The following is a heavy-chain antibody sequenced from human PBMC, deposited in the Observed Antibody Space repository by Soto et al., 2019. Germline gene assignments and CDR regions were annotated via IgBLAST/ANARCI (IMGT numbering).Heavy chain of an antibody. Sequence: GGSLRLSCAASEFTFSSDGMHWVRQAPGKGLEWVAVIWYDRSNKYYADSVKGRFTISRDNSKNSLYLKMNSLRAGDTSLYYFGKHHWGSTICYFDLWGRGTPLTVSS. J-gene: IGHJ2*01. CDR1: EFTFSSDG. CDR3: GKHHWGSTICYFDL. D-gene: IGHD3-16*01. CDR2: IWYDRSNK. V-gene: IGHV3-30*02.